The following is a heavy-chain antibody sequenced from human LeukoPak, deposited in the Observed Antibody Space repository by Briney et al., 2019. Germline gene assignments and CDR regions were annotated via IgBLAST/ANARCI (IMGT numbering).Heavy chain of an antibody. D-gene: IGHD2-15*01. CDR2: KYARGSS. J-gene: IGHJ3*02. CDR3: ARGRYCSADICTGGDSFDI. Sequence: SETLSLTCTVAGGSISNYYWSWIRQPAGKGLGWIGRKYARGSSNYNPPVQSRVTMSVDTSKNRFSLKLRSVTAADTAVYYCARGRYCSADICTGGDSFDIWGQGTMVSVSP. CDR1: GGSISNYY. V-gene: IGHV4-4*07.